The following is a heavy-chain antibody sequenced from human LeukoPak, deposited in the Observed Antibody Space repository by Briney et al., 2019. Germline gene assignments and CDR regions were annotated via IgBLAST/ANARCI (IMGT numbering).Heavy chain of an antibody. Sequence: PSETLSLTCTVSGGSISSSSYYWAWIRQPPGKGLEWIGSIYYSGSTYYNPSLKSRVTISVDTSKNQFSLKLSSVTAADTAVYYCALSWEGVVAAIDAFDIWGQGTMVTVSS. J-gene: IGHJ3*02. CDR1: GGSISSSSYY. D-gene: IGHD2-15*01. CDR2: IYYSGST. V-gene: IGHV4-39*07. CDR3: ALSWEGVVAAIDAFDI.